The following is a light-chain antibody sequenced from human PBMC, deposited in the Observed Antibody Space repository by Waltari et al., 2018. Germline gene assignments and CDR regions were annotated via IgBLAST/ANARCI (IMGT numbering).Light chain of an antibody. CDR1: QGLKNY. CDR3: QQINSYPWT. J-gene: IGKJ1*01. Sequence: IQLTQSPSSLSASVGVRVTTTCRASQGLKNYFAWYQQRPGRAPRLLIYGASTLQSRVPSRFSGSGSGTHFTLTISSLQPEDFATYYCQQINSYPWTFGQGTKVEIK. CDR2: GAS. V-gene: IGKV1-9*01.